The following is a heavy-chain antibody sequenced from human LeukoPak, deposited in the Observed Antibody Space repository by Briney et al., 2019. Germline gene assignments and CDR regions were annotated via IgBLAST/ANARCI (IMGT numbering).Heavy chain of an antibody. Sequence: PAGSLRLSCAASGFSFSSYAMSWVRQAQGKGLEWVSGISGGGGSTFDADSVKGRFTISRDNSKNTLYLQKNSLRGDDTAVYYCAKRGGTESFYYYYYMDVWGKGTTVTVSS. CDR2: ISGGGGST. CDR3: AKRGGTESFYYYYYMDV. J-gene: IGHJ6*03. D-gene: IGHD2-15*01. V-gene: IGHV3-23*01. CDR1: GFSFSSYA.